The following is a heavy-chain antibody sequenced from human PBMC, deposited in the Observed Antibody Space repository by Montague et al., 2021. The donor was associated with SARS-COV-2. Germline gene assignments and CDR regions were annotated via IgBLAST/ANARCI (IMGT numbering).Heavy chain of an antibody. CDR3: ARAESYASSGFLNDPFDV. CDR2: IFSSGST. J-gene: IGHJ3*01. D-gene: IGHD3-22*01. V-gene: IGHV4-39*02. CDR1: GASINSNRHF. Sequence: SETLSLTCTVSGASINSNRHFWGWIRQAPGKGLEWIGSIFSSGSTYHNPSLKTRVSISVDTSGSRLSLKLTSVTATDTAMYFCARAESYASSGFLNDPFDVWGQGTMVTVSS.